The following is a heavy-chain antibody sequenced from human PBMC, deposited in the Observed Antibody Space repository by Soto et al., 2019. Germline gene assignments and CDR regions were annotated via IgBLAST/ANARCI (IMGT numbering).Heavy chain of an antibody. CDR1: GGSFSAYY. J-gene: IGHJ6*02. D-gene: IGHD2-2*01. CDR2: IHHSGST. CDR3: AREDRYCSSTSCKYAMDV. Sequence: SETLSLTCAVYGGSFSAYYWNWIRQPPGKGLEWIGEIHHSGSTNYNPSLKSRVTISVDTTKTKFSLKLSPVTAADTAVYYCAREDRYCSSTSCKYAMDVWGQGTTVTVSS. V-gene: IGHV4-34*01.